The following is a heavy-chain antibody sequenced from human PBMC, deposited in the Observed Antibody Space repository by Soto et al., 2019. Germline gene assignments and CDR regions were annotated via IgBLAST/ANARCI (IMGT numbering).Heavy chain of an antibody. V-gene: IGHV3-23*01. CDR1: GFTFSSYA. Sequence: EVQLLESGGGLVQPGGSLRLSCAASGFTFSSYAMSWVRQAPGKGLEWVSAISGSGGSTYYADSVKGRFTISRDNSKNTLYLQMNSLRAEDTAVYYCAKDRYDYIWGSYRYTDNAFDIWGQGTMVTVSS. D-gene: IGHD3-16*02. CDR3: AKDRYDYIWGSYRYTDNAFDI. CDR2: ISGSGGST. J-gene: IGHJ3*02.